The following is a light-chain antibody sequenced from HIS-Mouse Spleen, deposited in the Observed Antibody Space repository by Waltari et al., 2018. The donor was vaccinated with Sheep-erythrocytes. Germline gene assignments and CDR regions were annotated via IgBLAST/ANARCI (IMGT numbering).Light chain of an antibody. Sequence: QSALTQPPSASGSPGQSVTISCTGTSSDVGGYNYVSWYQQHPGKAPKLMIYEVSKRPSGVPDRLSCAKSGHTASLTVSGLQAEDEADYYCSSYAGSNNWVFGGGTKLTVL. V-gene: IGLV2-8*01. CDR2: EVS. CDR1: SSDVGGYNY. CDR3: SSYAGSNNWV. J-gene: IGLJ3*02.